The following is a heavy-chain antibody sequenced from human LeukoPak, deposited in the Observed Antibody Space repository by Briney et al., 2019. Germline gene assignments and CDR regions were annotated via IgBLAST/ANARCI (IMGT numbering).Heavy chain of an antibody. V-gene: IGHV1-69*13. D-gene: IGHD6-13*01. CDR3: ARDWGMGPSSSWA. Sequence: ASVKVSCKASGGTFSSYGISWVRQAPGQGLEWMGGIIPIFGTAKYAQKFRGRVTITADESTSTAYMELSSLRSEDTAVYYCARDWGMGPSSSWAWGQGTLVTVSS. J-gene: IGHJ5*02. CDR2: IIPIFGTA. CDR1: GGTFSSYG.